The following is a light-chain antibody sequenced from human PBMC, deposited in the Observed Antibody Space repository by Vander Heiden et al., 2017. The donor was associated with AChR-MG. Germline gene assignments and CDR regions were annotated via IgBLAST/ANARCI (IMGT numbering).Light chain of an antibody. Sequence: QSALTQPASVSGSPGQSITISCTGTSDDVGTYFVSWYQPHPGKAPKLMIYDDNKRPSGVSNRCSGSKSGNTASLKISVLQADDEADYYCSSYEASNTYVFGGGTKVTVL. CDR1: SDDVGTYF. V-gene: IGLV2-23*01. CDR3: SSYEASNTYV. J-gene: IGLJ1*01. CDR2: DDN.